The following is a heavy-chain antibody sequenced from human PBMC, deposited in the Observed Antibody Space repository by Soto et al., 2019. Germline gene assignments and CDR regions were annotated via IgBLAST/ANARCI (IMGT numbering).Heavy chain of an antibody. CDR2: IYPGDSDT. Sequence: GESLKISCKGSGYSFTSYWIGWVRQMPGKGQEWKGIIYPGDSDTKNRPSFQGQDNISAEKSFSSAYLQWSSLKASYTALFYCACSLGYCSGGSCYDWFDPWGQGTLVTVSS. D-gene: IGHD2-15*01. CDR1: GYSFTSYW. CDR3: ACSLGYCSGGSCYDWFDP. V-gene: IGHV5-51*01. J-gene: IGHJ5*02.